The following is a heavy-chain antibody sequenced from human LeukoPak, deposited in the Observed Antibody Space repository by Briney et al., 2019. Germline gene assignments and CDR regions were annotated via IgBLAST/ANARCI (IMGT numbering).Heavy chain of an antibody. CDR3: AKVLVGATSRFDY. V-gene: IGHV3-23*01. CDR2: ISGSGGST. J-gene: IGHJ4*02. D-gene: IGHD1-26*01. Sequence: GGSLRLSCAASGFTFRSYTMSWVRQAPGKGLEWVSAISGSGGSTYYADSVKGRFTISRDNSKSTLYLQMNSLRAEDTAIYYCAKVLVGATSRFDYWGQGTLVTVSS. CDR1: GFTFRSYT.